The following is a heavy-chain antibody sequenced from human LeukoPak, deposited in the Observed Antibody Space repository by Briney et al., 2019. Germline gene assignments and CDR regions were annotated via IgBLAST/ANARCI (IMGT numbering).Heavy chain of an antibody. Sequence: GGSLRLSCEASVFTLRFYGMQWVRQAPGKGLEWVAVIWSDGTNQYYADSVKGRFTISRDNFKNMVSLQMNRLKADLADRYYCEKDAQRGFDYSNSLEHWGQGSLVTVSS. D-gene: IGHD4-11*01. J-gene: IGHJ4*02. CDR2: IWSDGTNQ. V-gene: IGHV3-33*03. CDR1: VFTLRFYG. CDR3: EKDAQRGFDYSNSLEH.